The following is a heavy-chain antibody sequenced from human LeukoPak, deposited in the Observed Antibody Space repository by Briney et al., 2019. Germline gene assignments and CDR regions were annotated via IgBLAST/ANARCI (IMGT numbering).Heavy chain of an antibody. Sequence: GGSQRLSCAASGFTFSGSAMHWVRQASGKGLEWVGRIRSKANSYATAYAASVKGRFTISRDDSKNTAYLQMNSLKTEDTAVYYCTSDGGNYYDSSGPIDYGGQGTLVTVSS. V-gene: IGHV3-73*01. J-gene: IGHJ4*02. D-gene: IGHD3-22*01. CDR3: TSDGGNYYDSSGPIDY. CDR2: IRSKANSYAT. CDR1: GFTFSGSA.